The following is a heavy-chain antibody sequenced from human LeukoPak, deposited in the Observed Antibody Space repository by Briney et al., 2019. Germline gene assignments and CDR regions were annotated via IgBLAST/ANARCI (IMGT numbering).Heavy chain of an antibody. CDR3: ARGGGTFGGVPGWFDP. J-gene: IGHJ5*02. Sequence: ASVKVSCKASGYTFSSYYMHWVRQAPGQGLEWMGIINPSGGSTSYAQKFQGRVTMTRDTSTSTAYLELSSLRSEDTAVYYSARGGGTFGGVPGWFDPWGQGTLVTVSS. CDR2: INPSGGST. CDR1: GYTFSSYY. V-gene: IGHV1-46*01. D-gene: IGHD3-16*01.